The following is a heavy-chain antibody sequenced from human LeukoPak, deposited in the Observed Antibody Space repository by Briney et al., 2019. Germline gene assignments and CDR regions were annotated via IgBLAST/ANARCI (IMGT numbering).Heavy chain of an antibody. CDR3: ARGTLWRELLNY. Sequence: GGSLRLSCAASGLTFSSYSMNWVRQAPGKGLEWVSSISSSSSYIYYADSVKGRFTISRDNAKNSLYLQMNSLRAEDTAVYYCARGTLWRELLNYWGQGTLVTVSS. V-gene: IGHV3-21*01. CDR1: GLTFSSYS. D-gene: IGHD1-26*01. CDR2: ISSSSSYI. J-gene: IGHJ4*02.